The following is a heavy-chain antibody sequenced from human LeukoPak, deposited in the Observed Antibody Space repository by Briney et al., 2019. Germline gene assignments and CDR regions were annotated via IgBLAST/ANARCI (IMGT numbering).Heavy chain of an antibody. J-gene: IGHJ4*02. D-gene: IGHD4-17*01. CDR1: GFTFSSYS. CDR3: ARDLESRYGDFHFDY. CDR2: ISSSSSTI. Sequence: GGSLRLSCAASGFTFSSYSMNWVRQAPGKGLEWVSYISSSSSTIYYADSVKGRFTISRDNAKNSLYLQMNSLRAEDTAVYYCARDLESRYGDFHFDYWGQGALVTVSS. V-gene: IGHV3-48*04.